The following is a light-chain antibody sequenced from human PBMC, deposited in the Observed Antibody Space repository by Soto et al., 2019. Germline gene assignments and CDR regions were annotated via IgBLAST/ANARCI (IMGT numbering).Light chain of an antibody. CDR3: SSYATSSTLVL. Sequence: QSALTRPASVSGSPGQSITISCTGTSSDVGGSNHVSWYQQHPGKAPKLMIFDVSTRPSGVSNRFSGSKSGNTASLTISGLQAEDEADYYCSSYATSSTLVLFGEGTRLTVL. CDR2: DVS. V-gene: IGLV2-14*01. J-gene: IGLJ3*02. CDR1: SSDVGGSNH.